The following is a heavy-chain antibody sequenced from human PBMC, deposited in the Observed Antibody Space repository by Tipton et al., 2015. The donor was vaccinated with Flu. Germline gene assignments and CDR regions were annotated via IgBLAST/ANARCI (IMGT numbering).Heavy chain of an antibody. V-gene: IGHV4-59*01. CDR1: GGSISSYY. Sequence: TLSLTCTVSGGSISSYYWSWTRQPPGKGLEWIGYIYYSGSTNYNPSLKSRVTISVDTSKNQFSLKLSSVTAADTAVYYCARVASMYYDFWSGYYASGDADYYYYMDVWGKGTTVTVSS. CDR2: IYYSGST. D-gene: IGHD3-3*01. J-gene: IGHJ6*03. CDR3: ARVASMYYDFWSGYYASGDADYYYYMDV.